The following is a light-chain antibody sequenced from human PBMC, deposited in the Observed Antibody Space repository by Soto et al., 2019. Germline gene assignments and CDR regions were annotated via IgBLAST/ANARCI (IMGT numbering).Light chain of an antibody. J-gene: IGLJ1*01. CDR2: DVS. CDR1: SKEVGGYSY. CDR3: NSYTGTSAPYV. Sequence: QAVLTQPASVCGAPGQSITISCTWSSKEVGGYSYVSWYQQHPGKAPRLIIYDVSNRPSGVSNRFSGSKSGNTASLTISGLQAEDEAAYSCNSYTGTSAPYVFGPGTKVTVL. V-gene: IGLV2-14*01.